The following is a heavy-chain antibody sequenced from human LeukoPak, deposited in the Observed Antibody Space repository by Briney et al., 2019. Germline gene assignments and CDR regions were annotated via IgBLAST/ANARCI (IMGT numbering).Heavy chain of an antibody. CDR2: INEDGRVT. Sequence: GGSLRLSCAASGFTFSSNAMSWVRQAPGKGLVWVSRINEDGRVTSYAGSVRGRFTISRDSVENTLHLQMNSLRAEDTAVYYCVKDFGGNSDYWGQGTLVTVSS. D-gene: IGHD4-23*01. J-gene: IGHJ4*02. CDR1: GFTFSSNA. CDR3: VKDFGGNSDY. V-gene: IGHV3-74*01.